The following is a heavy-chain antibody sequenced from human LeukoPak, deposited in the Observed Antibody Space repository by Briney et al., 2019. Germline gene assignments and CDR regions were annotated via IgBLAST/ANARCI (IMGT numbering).Heavy chain of an antibody. CDR1: GGSISSSSYY. Sequence: SETLSLTCTVSGGSISSSSYYWGWIRQPPGKGLEWIGSIYYSGSTYYNPSLKSRVTISVDTSKNQFSLKLSSVTAADTAVYYCASQNRGWLYYGMDVWGQGTTVTVSS. J-gene: IGHJ6*02. CDR2: IYYSGST. CDR3: ASQNRGWLYYGMDV. V-gene: IGHV4-39*01. D-gene: IGHD6-19*01.